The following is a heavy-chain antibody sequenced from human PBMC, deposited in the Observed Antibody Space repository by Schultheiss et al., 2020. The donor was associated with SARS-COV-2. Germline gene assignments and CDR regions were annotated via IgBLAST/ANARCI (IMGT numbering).Heavy chain of an antibody. J-gene: IGHJ5*02. D-gene: IGHD3-9*01. CDR2: FDPEDGET. V-gene: IGHV1-24*01. CDR3: ARVTGHGVYWFDP. Sequence: ASVKVSCKVSGYTLTELSMHWVRQAPGKGLEWMGGFDPEDGETIYAQKFQGRVTMTTETSTSTAYMELRSLRSDDTAVYYCARVTGHGVYWFDPWGQGTLVTVSS. CDR1: GYTLTELS.